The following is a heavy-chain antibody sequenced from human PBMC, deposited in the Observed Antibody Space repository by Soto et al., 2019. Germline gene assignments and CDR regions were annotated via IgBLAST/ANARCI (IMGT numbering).Heavy chain of an antibody. V-gene: IGHV2-5*02. CDR3: AHKGPEDWPLDY. CDR2: IYWDDSK. J-gene: IGHJ4*02. CDR1: GFSLSTSGVG. Sequence: QITLKESGPTLVRPTQTLTLTCAFSGFSLSTSGVGVGWIRQPPGKALEWLAVIYWDDSKHYSPSLRSRLTITKDTSKTQVVLTMTNMDPMDTGTYYCAHKGPEDWPLDYWGQETLVTVSS. D-gene: IGHD3-9*01.